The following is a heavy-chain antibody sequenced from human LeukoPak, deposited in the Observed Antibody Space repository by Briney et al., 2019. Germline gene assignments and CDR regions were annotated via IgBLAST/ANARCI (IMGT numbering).Heavy chain of an antibody. J-gene: IGHJ1*01. V-gene: IGHV3-66*01. CDR1: GFTFSSYS. D-gene: IGHD5-24*01. CDR2: IYSGGST. Sequence: GGSLRLSCAASGFTFSSYSMSWVRQAPGKGLEWVSVIYSGGSTYYADSVKGRFTISRDNSKNTLYLQMNSLRAEDTAVYYCARLQLLPHWGQGTLVTVSS. CDR3: ARLQLLPH.